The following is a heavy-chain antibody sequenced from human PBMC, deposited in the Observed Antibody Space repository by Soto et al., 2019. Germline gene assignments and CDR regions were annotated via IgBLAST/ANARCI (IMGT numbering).Heavy chain of an antibody. D-gene: IGHD3-3*01. J-gene: IGHJ5*02. V-gene: IGHV5-51*01. CDR1: GYSFTSFW. Sequence: PGESLKISCKGSGYSFTSFWIGWVRQMPGKGLEWMGIIYPGDSDTRYSPSFQGQVTISADKSISTAYLQWSSLKASDTAMYYCARKVDHYDFWSGDPTNWFDPWGQGTLVTVSS. CDR2: IYPGDSDT. CDR3: ARKVDHYDFWSGDPTNWFDP.